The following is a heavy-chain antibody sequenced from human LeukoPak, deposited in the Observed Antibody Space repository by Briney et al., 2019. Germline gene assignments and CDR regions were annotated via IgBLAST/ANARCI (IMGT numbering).Heavy chain of an antibody. CDR2: ISAYNCNT. D-gene: IGHD3-10*01. CDR3: ARTYYYGSGSYYIPQALDY. CDR1: GCTFSIYA. V-gene: IGHV1-18*01. J-gene: IGHJ4*02. Sequence: ASVTVTFKSSGCTFSIYAISGVRQPPAQGLEWMGWISAYNCNTNNAQKLQDRVTMTTDTSTRTAYMELRSLRSDDTAVYYCARTYYYGSGSYYIPQALDYWGQGTLVTVSS.